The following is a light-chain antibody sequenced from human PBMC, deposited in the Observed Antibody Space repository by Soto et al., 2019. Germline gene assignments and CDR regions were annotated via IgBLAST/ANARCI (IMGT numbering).Light chain of an antibody. J-gene: IGKJ5*01. V-gene: IGKV1-39*02. CDR2: AAS. Sequence: CPSVVSGSVGDTVTITCRASQALSNYLAWYQQKPGKAPKLLIYAASNLQSGVPSRFSGSGSGTDFTLTITILRPEDGTPYWCAETSNPPIRFCQGTRPDI. CDR3: AETSNPPIR. CDR1: QALSNY.